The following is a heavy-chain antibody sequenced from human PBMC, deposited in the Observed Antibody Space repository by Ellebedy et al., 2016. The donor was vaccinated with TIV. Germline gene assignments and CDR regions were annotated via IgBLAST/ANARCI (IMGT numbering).Heavy chain of an antibody. CDR2: IKSKSDGGTT. CDR1: GFVFSSWW. V-gene: IGHV3-15*01. D-gene: IGHD2-8*01. J-gene: IGHJ4*02. Sequence: GGSLRLXCTASGFVFSSWWMHWVRQAPGKGLEWVGRIKSKSDGGTTDYAAPVKDRFTISRDDSKNTVYLQMNSLKPEDTAVYYCTTQGVWGQGTLVTVSS. CDR3: TTQGV.